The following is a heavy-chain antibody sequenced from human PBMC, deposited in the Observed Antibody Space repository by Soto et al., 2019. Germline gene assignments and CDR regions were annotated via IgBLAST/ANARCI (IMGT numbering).Heavy chain of an antibody. CDR3: ARVSMRCSGGSCYSDY. J-gene: IGHJ4*02. D-gene: IGHD2-15*01. Sequence: SETLSLTCAFYGGSFSGYYWSWIRQPPGKGLEWIGEINHSGSTNYNPSLKSRVTISVDTSKNQFSLKLSSVTAADTAVYYCARVSMRCSGGSCYSDYWGQGTLVTVSS. CDR1: GGSFSGYY. V-gene: IGHV4-34*01. CDR2: INHSGST.